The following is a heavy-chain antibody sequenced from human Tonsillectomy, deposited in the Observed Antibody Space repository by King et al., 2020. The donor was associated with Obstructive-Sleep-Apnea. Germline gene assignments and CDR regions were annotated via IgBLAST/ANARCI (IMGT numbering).Heavy chain of an antibody. Sequence: VQLVQSGAEVKKPGASVXVSCKASGYTFTTYTMHWVRQAPGQRLEWMGWINAGNGNTKYSQNFQGRVTITRDTSASIVYMELSSLRSEDTSVYYCARGXYDWEYWGQGXLVTVSS. CDR3: ARGXYDWEY. J-gene: IGHJ4*02. V-gene: IGHV1-3*01. CDR2: INAGNGNT. D-gene: IGHD5-12*01. CDR1: GYTFTTYT.